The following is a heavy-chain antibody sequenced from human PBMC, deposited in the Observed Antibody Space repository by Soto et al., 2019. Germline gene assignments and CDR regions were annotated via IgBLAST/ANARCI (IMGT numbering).Heavy chain of an antibody. CDR3: ARRGRRYSDFLSRPQAVGAFDI. V-gene: IGHV4-59*02. CDR2: IFFSVSS. J-gene: IGHJ3*02. D-gene: IGHD3-9*01. CDR1: GASGATYY. Sequence: SEMQSDPCTVAGASGATYYCNWIRKSQGKRLEWIGYIFFSVSSNYDPSLESRVTISVGTSKNQFSLKLRSVTAADTAVYYCARRGRRYSDFLSRPQAVGAFDIWGQGTLVTVSS.